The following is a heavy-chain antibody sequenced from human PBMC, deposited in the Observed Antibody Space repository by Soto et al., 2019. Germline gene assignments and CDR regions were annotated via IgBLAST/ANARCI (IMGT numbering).Heavy chain of an antibody. Sequence: SETLSLTCTVSGGSISSGGYYWSWIRQHPGKGLEWIGYIYYSGSTYYNPSLKSRVTISVDTSKNQFSLKLSSVTAADTAVYYFARVSSHYSSDWYGNAFDIWGQGTMVTVSS. V-gene: IGHV4-31*03. CDR2: IYYSGST. D-gene: IGHD6-19*01. CDR1: GGSISSGGYY. CDR3: ARVSSHYSSDWYGNAFDI. J-gene: IGHJ3*02.